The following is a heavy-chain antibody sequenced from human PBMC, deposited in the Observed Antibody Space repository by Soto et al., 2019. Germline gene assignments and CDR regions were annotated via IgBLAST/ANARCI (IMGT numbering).Heavy chain of an antibody. J-gene: IGHJ5*02. CDR2: IIPIFGTA. CDR3: ARERLEMATRWFDP. Sequence: QVQLVQSGAEVKKPGSSVKVSCKASGGTFSSYAISWVRQAPGQGLEWMGGIIPIFGTANYAQKFQGRVTXXAXEXXSTAYMELSSLRSEDTAVYYCARERLEMATRWFDPWGQGTLVTVSS. CDR1: GGTFSSYA. D-gene: IGHD2-15*01. V-gene: IGHV1-69*12.